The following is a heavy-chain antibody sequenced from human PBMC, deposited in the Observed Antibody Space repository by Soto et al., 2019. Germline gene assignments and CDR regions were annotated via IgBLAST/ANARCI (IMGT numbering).Heavy chain of an antibody. V-gene: IGHV3-21*01. CDR1: GFTFSSYS. J-gene: IGHJ5*02. Sequence: LRLSCAASGFTFSSYSMNWVRQAPGKGLEWVSSISSSSSYIYYADSVKGRFTISRDNAKNSLYLQMNSLRAEDTAVYYCARDTSIAVAPDWFDPWGQGTLVTVSS. CDR2: ISSSSSYI. CDR3: ARDTSIAVAPDWFDP. D-gene: IGHD6-19*01.